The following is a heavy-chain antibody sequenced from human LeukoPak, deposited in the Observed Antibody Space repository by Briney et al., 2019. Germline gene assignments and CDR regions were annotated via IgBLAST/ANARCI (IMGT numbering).Heavy chain of an antibody. Sequence: SVKVSCKASGGTFSSYAISWVRQAPGQGLEWMGGIIPIFGTANYAQKFQGRVTITADESTSTAYMELSSLRSEDTAVYYCARGGYYDFWSGRKYYYYYYYMDVWGKGTTVTVSS. J-gene: IGHJ6*03. CDR3: ARGGYYDFWSGRKYYYYYYYMDV. V-gene: IGHV1-69*13. CDR1: GGTFSSYA. CDR2: IIPIFGTA. D-gene: IGHD3-3*01.